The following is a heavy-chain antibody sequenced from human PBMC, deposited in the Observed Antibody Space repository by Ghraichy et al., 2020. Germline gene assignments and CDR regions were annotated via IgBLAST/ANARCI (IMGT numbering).Heavy chain of an antibody. J-gene: IGHJ4*02. V-gene: IGHV4-59*01. D-gene: IGHD4/OR15-4a*01. CDR1: GGSISSYY. CDR3: ARAKGAVEFDY. CDR2: IYYSGST. Sequence: SETLSLTCTVSGGSISSYYWSWIRQPPGKGLEWIGYIYYSGSTNYNPPLKSRVTISVDTSKNQFSLKLSSVTAADPAVYYCARAKGAVEFDYWGQGTLVTVSS.